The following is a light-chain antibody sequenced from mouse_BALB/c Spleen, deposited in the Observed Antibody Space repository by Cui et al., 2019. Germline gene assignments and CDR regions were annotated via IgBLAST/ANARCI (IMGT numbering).Light chain of an antibody. CDR3: QQWSSNPYT. CDR1: SSVSY. J-gene: IGKJ2*01. Sequence: QIVLTQSPALMSASPGEKDTMTCSASSSVSYMYWYQQKPRSSPKPWIYLTSNLASGVPARFSGSGSGTSYSLTISSMEAEDAATYYCQQWSSNPYTFGGGTKLEIK. CDR2: LTS. V-gene: IGKV4-68*01.